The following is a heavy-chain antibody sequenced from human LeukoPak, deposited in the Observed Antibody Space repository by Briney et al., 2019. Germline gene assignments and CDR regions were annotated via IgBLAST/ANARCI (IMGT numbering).Heavy chain of an antibody. Sequence: NSSETLSLTCTLSGRSISSGDYGWSWVRQPRGKGLEWIAYMYYSGSTYYNPSLKSRATISVDTSKNQSSLKLISVPAADTAVYYCARPYYYDSRIDPWGQGTLVTVSS. V-gene: IGHV4-30-4*01. CDR3: ARPYYYDSRIDP. D-gene: IGHD3-22*01. CDR2: MYYSGST. J-gene: IGHJ5*02. CDR1: GRSISSGDYG.